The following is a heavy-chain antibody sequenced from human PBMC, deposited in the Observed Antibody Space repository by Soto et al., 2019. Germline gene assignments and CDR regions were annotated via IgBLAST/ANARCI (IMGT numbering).Heavy chain of an antibody. Sequence: GGSLRLSCAASGFTFSSYGMHWVRQAPGKGLEWVAVIWYDGSNKYYADSVKGRFTISRDNSKNTLYLQMNSLRAEDTAVYYCAREFGSGDAEDYYYYGMDVWGQGTTVTVSS. CDR3: AREFGSGDAEDYYYYGMDV. V-gene: IGHV3-33*01. CDR2: IWYDGSNK. D-gene: IGHD6-19*01. CDR1: GFTFSSYG. J-gene: IGHJ6*02.